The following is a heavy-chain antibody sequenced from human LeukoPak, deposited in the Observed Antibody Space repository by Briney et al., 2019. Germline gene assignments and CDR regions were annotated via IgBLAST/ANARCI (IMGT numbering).Heavy chain of an antibody. CDR1: GFTFTTYA. V-gene: IGHV3-48*03. CDR3: ARDWYFDY. J-gene: IGHJ4*02. CDR2: ISSSGNII. Sequence: GGCLRLSCAASGFTFTTYAMNWVRQAPGKGLEWVSYISSSGNIIYYADSLKGRFTISRDNAKDSLYLQMNSLRAEDTAVYYCARDWYFDYWGQGTLVTVSS.